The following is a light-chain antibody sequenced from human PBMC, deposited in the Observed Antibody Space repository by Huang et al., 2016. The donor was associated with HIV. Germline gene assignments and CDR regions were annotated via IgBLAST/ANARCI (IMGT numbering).Light chain of an antibody. CDR3: QQFNNYPLT. Sequence: AIQLTQSPSSLSASVGDRVTITCRAMLGISSALAWYQQKPGKPPKLLIYDASSLESGVPSRFSGSGSGTDFTLTISSLQPEDFATYYCQQFNNYPLTFGGGTKVEIK. CDR2: DAS. V-gene: IGKV1D-13*01. J-gene: IGKJ4*02. CDR1: LGISSA.